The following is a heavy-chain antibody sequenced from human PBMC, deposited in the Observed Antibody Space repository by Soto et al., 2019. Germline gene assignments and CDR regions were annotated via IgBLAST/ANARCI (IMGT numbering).Heavy chain of an antibody. J-gene: IGHJ4*02. V-gene: IGHV3-33*01. D-gene: IGHD4-17*01. CDR2: IWYDGSNK. CDR1: GFTFSSYG. CDR3: ARDGEATVVTLDY. Sequence: GGSLRLSCAASGFTFSSYGMHWVRQAPGKGLEWVAVIWYDGSNKYYADSVKGRFTISRDNSKNTLYLQMNSLRAEDTAVYYCARDGEATVVTLDYWGQGTLVTVSS.